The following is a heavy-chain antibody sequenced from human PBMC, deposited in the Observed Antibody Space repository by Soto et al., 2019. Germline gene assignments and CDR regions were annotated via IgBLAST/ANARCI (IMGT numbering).Heavy chain of an antibody. CDR3: ARDRFVVDGLQPPPGHCYYYYGLDV. Sequence: SVKVSCKASGGTFSSYAISWVRQAPGQGLEWMGGIIPIFGTANYAQKFQGRVTITADESTSTAYMELSSLRSEDTAVYYCARDRFVVDGLQPPPGHCYYYYGLDVWGQGTTVTVSS. J-gene: IGHJ6*02. V-gene: IGHV1-69*13. D-gene: IGHD3-3*01. CDR1: GGTFSSYA. CDR2: IIPIFGTA.